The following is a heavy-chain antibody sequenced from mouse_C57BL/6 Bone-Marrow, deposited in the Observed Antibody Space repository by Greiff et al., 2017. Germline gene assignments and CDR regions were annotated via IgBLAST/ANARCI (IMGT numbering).Heavy chain of an antibody. V-gene: IGHV6-6*01. CDR2: IRNKANNHAT. D-gene: IGHD1-1*01. CDR3: TTTVVADYAMDY. Sequence: EVHLVESGGGLVQPGGSMKLSCAASGFTFSDAWMDWVRQSPEKGLEWVAEIRNKANNHATYYAESVKGRFTISRDDSKSSVYLQMNSLRAEDTGIYYCTTTVVADYAMDYWGQGTSVTVSS. CDR1: GFTFSDAW. J-gene: IGHJ4*01.